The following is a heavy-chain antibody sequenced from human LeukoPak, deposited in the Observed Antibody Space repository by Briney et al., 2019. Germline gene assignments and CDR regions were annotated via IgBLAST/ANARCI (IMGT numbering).Heavy chain of an antibody. V-gene: IGHV3-74*01. CDR3: AGGKATVKDY. CDR1: GFTFSSYW. J-gene: IGHJ4*02. CDR2: INSDGSST. Sequence: GGSLRLSCAASGFTFSSYWMHWVRHAPGKGLGWVSRINSDGSSTSYADSVKGRFTISRDNDKNTMYLKMNSLRAEDTAVYYCAGGKATVKDYWGQGTLVTVPS. D-gene: IGHD4-17*01.